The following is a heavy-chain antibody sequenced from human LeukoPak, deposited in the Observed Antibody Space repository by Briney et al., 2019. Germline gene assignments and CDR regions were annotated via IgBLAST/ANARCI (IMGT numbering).Heavy chain of an antibody. CDR2: IYPSDSDT. CDR3: ARPFLQGGSEAFDI. Sequence: GESLKISCKGSGYSFIDYWIGWVRQMPGKGLEWMGIIYPSDSDTRYRPSFQGQVTISADKPINTAYLQWSSLKASDTAMYYCARPFLQGGSEAFDIWGQGTMVTVSS. V-gene: IGHV5-51*01. J-gene: IGHJ3*02. D-gene: IGHD2-15*01. CDR1: GYSFIDYW.